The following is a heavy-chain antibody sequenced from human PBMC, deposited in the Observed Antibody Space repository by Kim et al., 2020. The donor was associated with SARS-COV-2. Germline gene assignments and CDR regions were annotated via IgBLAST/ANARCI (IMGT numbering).Heavy chain of an antibody. J-gene: IGHJ4*02. V-gene: IGHV3-21*04. D-gene: IGHD3-16*02. Sequence: GGSLRLSCAASGFTFSSYSMNWVRQAPGKGLEWVSSISSSSSNIYYADSVKGRFTISRDNAKNSLYLQMNSLRAEDTAVYYCARDLNDYMWGCYRTTSPFDSWAQGTRVTVS. CDR2: ISSSSSNI. CDR3: ARDLNDYMWGCYRTTSPFDS. CDR1: GFTFSSYS.